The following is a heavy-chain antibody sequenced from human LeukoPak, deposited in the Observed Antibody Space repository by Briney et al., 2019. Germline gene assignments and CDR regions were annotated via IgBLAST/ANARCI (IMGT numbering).Heavy chain of an antibody. V-gene: IGHV3-33*06. CDR2: IWSDGKNK. D-gene: IGHD6-13*01. Sequence: PGRTLRLSCAASGFTFSNYVMHWVRQAPGKGLEWVAAIWSDGKNKYYEDSVKGRFTISRDNSKKTLYLQMNGLRAEDTAVYYRAKVIYSSSWDQMDVWGKGITVTVSS. J-gene: IGHJ6*04. CDR3: AKVIYSSSWDQMDV. CDR1: GFTFSNYV.